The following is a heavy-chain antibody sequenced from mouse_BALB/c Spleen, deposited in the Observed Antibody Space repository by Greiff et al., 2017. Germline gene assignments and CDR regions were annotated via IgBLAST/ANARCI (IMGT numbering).Heavy chain of an antibody. CDR1: GYSFTSYW. CDR3: TRSSTVVDPFAY. J-gene: IGHJ3*01. D-gene: IGHD1-1*01. Sequence: VHVKQSGTVLARPGASVKMSCKASGYSFTSYWMHWVKQRPGQGLEWIGAIYPGNSDTSYNQKFKGKAKLTAVTSASTAYMELSSLTNEDSAVYYCTRSSTVVDPFAYWGQGTLVTVSA. CDR2: IYPGNSDT. V-gene: IGHV1-5*01.